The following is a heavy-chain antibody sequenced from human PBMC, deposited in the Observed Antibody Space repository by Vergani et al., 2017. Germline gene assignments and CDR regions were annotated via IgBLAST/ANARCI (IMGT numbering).Heavy chain of an antibody. CDR3: ARGALYSFYYFMDV. CDR1: GFSFSDHY. Sequence: QVQLVESGGGLVKPGGSLRLSCAASGFSFSDHYMTWIRQAPGKGPEWVAGISYNGLDVGYSESVEGRFTISRDNSKNSLFLQMNNVRAEDTASYHCARGALYSFYYFMDVWGKGTTVKVSS. CDR2: ISYNGLDV. D-gene: IGHD3-10*02. V-gene: IGHV3-11*01. J-gene: IGHJ6*03.